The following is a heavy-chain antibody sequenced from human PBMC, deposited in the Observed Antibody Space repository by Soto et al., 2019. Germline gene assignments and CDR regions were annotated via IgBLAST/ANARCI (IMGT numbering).Heavy chain of an antibody. CDR1: GGTFSSYA. D-gene: IGHD3-3*01. Sequence: SVKVSCKASGGTFSSYAISWVRQAPGQGLEWMGGIIPIFGTANYAQKFQGRVTITADESTSTAYMELSSLRSEDTAVYYCARNQLRFLENNYYYHGIDVWGKGTTVSV. CDR3: ARNQLRFLENNYYYHGIDV. J-gene: IGHJ6*04. V-gene: IGHV1-69*13. CDR2: IIPIFGTA.